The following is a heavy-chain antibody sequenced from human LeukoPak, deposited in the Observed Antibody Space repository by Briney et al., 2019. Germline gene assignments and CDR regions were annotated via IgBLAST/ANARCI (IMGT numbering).Heavy chain of an antibody. Sequence: ASVKVSCKASGYTFTSYDINWVRQATGQGLEWMGWMNPNSGNTGYAQKFQGRVTMTRNTSISTAYMELSSLRSEDTAVYYCARGAGYGVWFGELRGGYYFDYWGQGTLVTVSS. CDR1: GYTFTSYD. D-gene: IGHD3-10*01. V-gene: IGHV1-8*01. CDR3: ARGAGYGVWFGELRGGYYFDY. CDR2: MNPNSGNT. J-gene: IGHJ4*02.